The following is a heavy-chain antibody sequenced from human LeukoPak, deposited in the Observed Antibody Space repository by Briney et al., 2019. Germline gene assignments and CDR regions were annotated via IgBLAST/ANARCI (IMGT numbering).Heavy chain of an antibody. CDR2: IYYSGST. J-gene: IGHJ6*04. V-gene: IGHV4-30-4*01. D-gene: IGHD3-9*01. Sequence: SETLSLTCTVSGGSISSGDYYWSWIRQPPGKGLEWIGYIYYSGSTYYNPSLKSRVTISVDTSKNHFSLKLSSVTAADTAVYYCARESLTSYYYYGMDVWGKGTTVTVSS. CDR3: ARESLTSYYYYGMDV. CDR1: GGSISSGDYY.